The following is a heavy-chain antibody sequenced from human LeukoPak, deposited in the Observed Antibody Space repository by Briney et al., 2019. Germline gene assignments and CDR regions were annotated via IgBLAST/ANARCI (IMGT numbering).Heavy chain of an antibody. Sequence: GGPLRLSCAASGFSLSNYAMSWVPQAPAKALESISDIRASSGKTYYADSVKGRLTISTDNSNNTLYLQMNSLRADDTALYYCARDSDFYDSLTFYGMDVWGQGTTVIVSS. J-gene: IGHJ6*02. CDR3: ARDSDFYDSLTFYGMDV. D-gene: IGHD3-3*01. V-gene: IGHV3-23*01. CDR2: IRASSGKT. CDR1: GFSLSNYA.